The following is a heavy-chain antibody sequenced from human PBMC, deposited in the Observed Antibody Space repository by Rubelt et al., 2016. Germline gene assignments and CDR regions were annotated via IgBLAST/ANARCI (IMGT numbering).Heavy chain of an antibody. Sequence: QVQLVQSGAVLKKPGASVKVSCKVSGDTLSVFSIHWVRQAPGKGLEWMGGFDGEDGETGYAENSQGRLIMTEVTSKDQDYRELSRLTSADTAVYYCSTADSSSWYDATDTWGQGTMVTVSS. J-gene: IGHJ3*02. CDR3: STADSSSWYDATDT. CDR1: GDTLSVFS. V-gene: IGHV1-24*01. CDR2: FDGEDGET. D-gene: IGHD6-13*01.